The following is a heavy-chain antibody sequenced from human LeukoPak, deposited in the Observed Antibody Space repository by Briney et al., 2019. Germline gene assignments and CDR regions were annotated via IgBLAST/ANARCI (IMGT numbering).Heavy chain of an antibody. Sequence: GGSLRLSGAASGFTFSSYEMNWVRQAPGKGLEWVSYISSSGSTIYYADSVKSRFTISRDNAKNSLYLQMNSLRAEDTAVYYCAELGITMIGGVWGKGTTVTISS. CDR3: AELGITMIGGV. J-gene: IGHJ6*04. V-gene: IGHV3-48*03. CDR2: ISSSGSTI. D-gene: IGHD3-10*02. CDR1: GFTFSSYE.